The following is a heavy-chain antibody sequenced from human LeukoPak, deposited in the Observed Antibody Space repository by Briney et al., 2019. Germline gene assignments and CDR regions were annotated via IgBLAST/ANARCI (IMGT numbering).Heavy chain of an antibody. Sequence: GGSLRLSCAASGFTFSKYWMLWVRQAPGKGRESVSRINNDGTVTTYPDSVKGRFTFSRDNADNTMFLQMNSVRDEDTAVYYCATKQWLAPPPDSWGQGTPVTVSS. CDR2: INNDGTVT. V-gene: IGHV3-74*01. CDR3: ATKQWLAPPPDS. J-gene: IGHJ4*02. CDR1: GFTFSKYW. D-gene: IGHD6-19*01.